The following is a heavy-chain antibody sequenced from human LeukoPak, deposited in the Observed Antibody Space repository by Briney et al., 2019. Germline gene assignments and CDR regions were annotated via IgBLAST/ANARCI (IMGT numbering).Heavy chain of an antibody. CDR1: GFTFSCYA. Sequence: GGSLRLSCAASGFTFSCYAMHWVRQAPGKGLEWVAVISYDGSNKYYADSVKGRFTISRDNSKNTLYLQMNSLRAEDTAVYYCAREKSYYYGMDVWGQGTTVTVSS. CDR2: ISYDGSNK. CDR3: AREKSYYYGMDV. V-gene: IGHV3-30-3*01. J-gene: IGHJ6*02.